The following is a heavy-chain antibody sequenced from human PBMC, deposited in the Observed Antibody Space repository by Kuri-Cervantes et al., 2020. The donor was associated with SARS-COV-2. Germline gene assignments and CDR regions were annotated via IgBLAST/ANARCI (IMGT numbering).Heavy chain of an antibody. CDR1: GGTFSSYA. Sequence: SVKVSCKASGGTFSSYAISWVRQAPGQGLEWMGRIIPILGTANYAQKFQGRVTISADKSTSTAYMELSSLRSEDTAVYYCAREVGYCSSTSCYPFDYWGQGTLVTVSS. D-gene: IGHD2-2*01. CDR3: AREVGYCSSTSCYPFDY. J-gene: IGHJ4*02. CDR2: IIPILGTA. V-gene: IGHV1-69*04.